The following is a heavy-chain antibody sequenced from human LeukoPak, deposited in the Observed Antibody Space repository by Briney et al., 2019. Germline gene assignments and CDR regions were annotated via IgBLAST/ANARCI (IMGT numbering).Heavy chain of an antibody. CDR1: GFTFSRYW. CDR3: ARVGQFDS. Sequence: GGSLRLSCAASGFTFSRYWMSWVRQAPGKGLEWVANIKQDGSEKYYVDSVKGRFTISRDNAKNSLYLQMSSLRGEDTAVYYCARVGQFDSWGQGTLVTVSS. CDR2: IKQDGSEK. J-gene: IGHJ4*02. V-gene: IGHV3-7*01.